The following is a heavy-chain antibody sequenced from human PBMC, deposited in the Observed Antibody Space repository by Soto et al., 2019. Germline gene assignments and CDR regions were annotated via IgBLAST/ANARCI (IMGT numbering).Heavy chain of an antibody. J-gene: IGHJ4*02. CDR3: AKAHTFRFYYFTGGDY. Sequence: GGSLRLSCGASGFNFRLYPMAWVRQSPGKGLEWVSSISGSGGSTFYADSVKGRFTISRDNSKNTLYLQMDTLRAGDSAVYYCAKAHTFRFYYFTGGDYWGQGTLVTVSS. D-gene: IGHD3-22*01. CDR2: ISGSGGST. V-gene: IGHV3-23*01. CDR1: GFNFRLYP.